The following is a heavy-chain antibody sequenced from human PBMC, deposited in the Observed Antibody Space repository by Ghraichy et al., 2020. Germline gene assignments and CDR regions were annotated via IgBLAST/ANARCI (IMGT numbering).Heavy chain of an antibody. CDR2: INPNSGGT. V-gene: IGHV1-2*02. Sequence: ASVKVSCKASGYTFTDYYFHWVRQAPGQGLQWMGWINPNSGGTVYAQNFKGRVTMTRDTSITTAYMELSSLTSDDTAVYYCARAYLVAGYPHYNRFDPWGQGTLVTVSS. D-gene: IGHD6-19*01. CDR1: GYTFTDYY. CDR3: ARAYLVAGYPHYNRFDP. J-gene: IGHJ5*02.